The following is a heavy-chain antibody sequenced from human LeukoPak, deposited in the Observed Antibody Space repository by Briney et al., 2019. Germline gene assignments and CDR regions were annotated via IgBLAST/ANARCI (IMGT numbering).Heavy chain of an antibody. CDR3: ARAPPPSDSSGYYLGYYFDY. CDR1: GFTFSSYP. Sequence: GGSLRLSCAASGFTFSSYPMHWVRQAPGKGLEWGAVISYDGSNKYYADSVKGRFTISRDNSKNTLYLQMNSLRAEDTAVFYCARAPPPSDSSGYYLGYYFDYWGQGTLVTVSS. J-gene: IGHJ4*02. D-gene: IGHD3-22*01. CDR2: ISYDGSNK. V-gene: IGHV3-30-3*01.